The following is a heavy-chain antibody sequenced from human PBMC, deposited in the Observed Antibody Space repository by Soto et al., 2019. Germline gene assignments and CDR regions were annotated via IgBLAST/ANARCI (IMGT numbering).Heavy chain of an antibody. CDR2: IYHSGST. CDR3: ARGGYMIRGRNFLEA. D-gene: IGHD5-12*01. CDR1: GGSISSSNW. J-gene: IGHJ5*02. V-gene: IGHV4-4*02. Sequence: SETLSLTCAVSGGSISSSNWWSWVRQPPGKGLEWIGEIYHSGSTNYNPSLKSRVTISVDTSKNLFSLKLSSVTAADTSVYHCARGGYMIRGRNFLEAWGQGVPVTVSS.